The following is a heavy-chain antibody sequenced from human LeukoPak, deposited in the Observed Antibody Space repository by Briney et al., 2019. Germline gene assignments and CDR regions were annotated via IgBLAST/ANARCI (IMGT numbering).Heavy chain of an antibody. CDR2: ISSSGSAV. V-gene: IGHV3-11*01. CDR3: ARAGYDYDSSDYVEPSYFDL. Sequence: KPGGSLRLSCAASGFTFRDYYMIWIRQAPGQGLEWVSFISSSGSAVSDAASVEGRFTISRDNAKNSLYLHMNSLRAEDTALYYCARAGYDYDSSDYVEPSYFDLWGQGTLVTVSS. J-gene: IGHJ4*02. CDR1: GFTFRDYY. D-gene: IGHD3-22*01.